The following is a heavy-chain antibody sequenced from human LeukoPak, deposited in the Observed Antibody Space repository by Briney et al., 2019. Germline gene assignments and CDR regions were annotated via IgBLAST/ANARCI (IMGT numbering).Heavy chain of an antibody. V-gene: IGHV3-23*01. CDR1: GFTFSSYA. CDR2: ISGSGGST. J-gene: IGHJ4*02. CDR3: AKAGIGGSSLYYFDY. Sequence: PGGSLRLSCAASGFTFSSYAMSWVRQAPGKGLEWVSGISGSGGSTYYADSVKGRFTISRDNSKNTLYLQMNSLRAEDTAVYYCAKAGIGGSSLYYFDYWGQGTLVTVSS. D-gene: IGHD6-6*01.